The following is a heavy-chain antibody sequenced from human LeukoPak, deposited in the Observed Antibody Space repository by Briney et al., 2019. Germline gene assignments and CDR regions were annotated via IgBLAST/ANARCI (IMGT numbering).Heavy chain of an antibody. CDR1: GITFNSYA. CDR2: ISYDGSNK. J-gene: IGHJ4*02. V-gene: IGHV3-30*14. D-gene: IGHD5-12*01. CDR3: ARDRGSGYDPGYFDY. Sequence: GRSLRLSCAASGITFNSYAMHWVRQAPGKGLEWVAVISYDGSNKYYADSVKGRFTISRDNSKNTLYLQMNSLRVEDTAVYYCARDRGSGYDPGYFDYWGQGTLVTVSS.